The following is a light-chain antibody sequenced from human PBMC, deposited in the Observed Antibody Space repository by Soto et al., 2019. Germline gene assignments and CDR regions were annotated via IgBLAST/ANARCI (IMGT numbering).Light chain of an antibody. CDR1: QHVGSSY. V-gene: IGKV3-20*01. CDR3: QQYGSSPWT. CDR2: GAS. Sequence: IGLTQSPGTLSLSPGERATLACRASQHVGSSYLGWYQQKPGQAPRLLIYGASSRATGIPGRFSGSGSGTDFTLTISRLEPEDFAVYYCQQYGSSPWTFGQGTKVDIK. J-gene: IGKJ1*01.